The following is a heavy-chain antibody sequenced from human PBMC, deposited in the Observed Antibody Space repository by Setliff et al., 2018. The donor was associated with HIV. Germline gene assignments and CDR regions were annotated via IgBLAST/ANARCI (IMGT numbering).Heavy chain of an antibody. J-gene: IGHJ4*02. CDR1: RFPFSDAW. CDR3: TTDLGSGRFSWNNN. CDR2: IRNKKNGGTT. Sequence: GESLKISCAATRFPFSDAWMTWVRQAPGKGLEWVARIRNKKNGGTTYYAAPVEGRFTISRDDSKNTLSLQMNSLKTEDTAIYYCTTDLGSGRFSWNNNWGQGTLVTVSS. V-gene: IGHV3-15*01. D-gene: IGHD1-26*01.